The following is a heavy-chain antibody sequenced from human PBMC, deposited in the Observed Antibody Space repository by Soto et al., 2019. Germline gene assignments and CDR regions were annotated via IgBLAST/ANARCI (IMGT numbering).Heavy chain of an antibody. CDR2: IYYSGRT. V-gene: IGHV4-30-4*01. Sequence: QVQLQESGPGLVKPSQTLSLTCTVSGGSISSDDYYWSWIRQPPGKGLEWIGHIYYSGRTYYNPSLKGRLTISVDTSKNQFSLKLSSVSAADTAVYFCAGDRSNSPDYFDYWGQGTLVTVSS. D-gene: IGHD6-6*01. CDR3: AGDRSNSPDYFDY. J-gene: IGHJ4*02. CDR1: GGSISSDDYY.